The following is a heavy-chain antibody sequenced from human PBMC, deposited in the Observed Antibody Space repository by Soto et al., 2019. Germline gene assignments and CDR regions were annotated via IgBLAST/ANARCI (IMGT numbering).Heavy chain of an antibody. CDR2: INPKSGGT. D-gene: IGHD1-26*01. J-gene: IGHJ4*02. CDR1: GYTFTVYY. Sequence: ASVKVSCKASGYTFTVYYMHWVRQAPGQGLEWMGWINPKSGGTMYPQKFQGRVTMTWDTSISTAYMALTRPRSDDTAVYYCARDLAKGGGSAGFDYWGQGTLVTVPS. CDR3: ARDLAKGGGSAGFDY. V-gene: IGHV1-2*02.